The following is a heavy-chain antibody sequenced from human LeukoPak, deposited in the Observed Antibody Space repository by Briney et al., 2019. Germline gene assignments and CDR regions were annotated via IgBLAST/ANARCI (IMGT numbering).Heavy chain of an antibody. CDR3: ARGPFGVPSWYYYYMDV. J-gene: IGHJ6*03. CDR1: GGSISSNY. V-gene: IGHV4-4*08. Sequence: SETLSLTCTVSGGSISSNYWSWIRQPPGKGLEWIGRIYTSGSTNYNPSLKSRVTISVDTSKNQFSLKLRSVTAADTAVYYCARGPFGVPSWYYYYMDVWGKGTTVTVSS. CDR2: IYTSGST. D-gene: IGHD3-3*01.